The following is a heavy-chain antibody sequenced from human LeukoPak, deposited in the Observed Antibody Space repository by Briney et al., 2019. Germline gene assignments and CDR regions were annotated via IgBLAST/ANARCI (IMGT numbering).Heavy chain of an antibody. J-gene: IGHJ3*02. Sequence: VASVKVSCKASGYTFTSYGISWVRQAPGQGLEWMGWISAYNGDTNYAQKLQGRVTMTTDTSTSTAYMELRSLRSDDTAVYYCARVYSSGHGALGAFDIWGQGTMVTVSS. CDR1: GYTFTSYG. V-gene: IGHV1-18*04. CDR3: ARVYSSGHGALGAFDI. D-gene: IGHD6-19*01. CDR2: ISAYNGDT.